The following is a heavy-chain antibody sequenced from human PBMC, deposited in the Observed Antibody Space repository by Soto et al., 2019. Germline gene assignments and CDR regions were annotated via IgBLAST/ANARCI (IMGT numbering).Heavy chain of an antibody. CDR3: ARGPTEGRVGTWFES. V-gene: IGHV3-21*06. J-gene: IGHJ5*01. Sequence: EVQLVDSGGGLVKPGGSLRLSCAASGFTFSRYVMNWLRQAPGKGLEWVATISSGTSYGYYADSAQGRFSTSSDNAKNSVFLELSALRTEETEVYYCARGPTEGRVGTWFESCGEGALVTDSS. CDR1: GFTFSRYV. CDR2: ISSGTSYG. D-gene: IGHD2-2*01.